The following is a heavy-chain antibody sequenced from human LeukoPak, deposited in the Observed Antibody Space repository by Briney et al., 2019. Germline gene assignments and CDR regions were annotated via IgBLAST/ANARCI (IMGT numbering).Heavy chain of an antibody. J-gene: IGHJ4*02. CDR1: GYTFTGYY. CDR2: INPNSGGT. Sequence: GASVKVSCKASGYTFTGYYMHWVRQAPGQGLEWMGWINPNSGGTNYAQKFQGRVTMTRDTSISTAYMELSRLRSDDTAVYYCARYYYDSSGNELDYWGQGTLVTVSS. D-gene: IGHD3-22*01. V-gene: IGHV1-2*02. CDR3: ARYYYDSSGNELDY.